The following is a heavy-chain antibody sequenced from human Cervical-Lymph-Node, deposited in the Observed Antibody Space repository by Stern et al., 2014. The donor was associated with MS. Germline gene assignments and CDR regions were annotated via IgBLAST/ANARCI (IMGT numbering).Heavy chain of an antibody. J-gene: IGHJ5*02. CDR2: INTNTGSP. V-gene: IGHV7-4-1*02. Sequence: QMQLVQSGSELKQPGASVMISCKTSGYIFTNYAMNWVRQAPGQGLEWMGWINTNTGSPTYAQGFTGRFVFSLDTSVTTAYLQISNLKAEDTAVYYCAKGSYGDYPWGQGTLVTVSS. CDR1: GYIFTNYA. CDR3: AKGSYGDYP. D-gene: IGHD4-17*01.